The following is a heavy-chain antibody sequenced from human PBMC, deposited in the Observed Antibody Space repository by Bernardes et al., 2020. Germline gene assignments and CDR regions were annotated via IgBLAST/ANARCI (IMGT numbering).Heavy chain of an antibody. D-gene: IGHD2-2*02. V-gene: IGHV3-23*01. J-gene: IGHJ4*02. CDR3: AKGGSEYQLLYNFDY. CDR1: GFTFSNYV. CDR2: ISDSGRST. Sequence: GGSLRLSCAASGFTFSNYVMSWVRQAPGTGLEWVSAISDSGRSTYYADSVKGRFTISRDSSKNTLYLQMNSLRAEDTAVYYCAKGGSEYQLLYNFDYWGQGTLVTVSS.